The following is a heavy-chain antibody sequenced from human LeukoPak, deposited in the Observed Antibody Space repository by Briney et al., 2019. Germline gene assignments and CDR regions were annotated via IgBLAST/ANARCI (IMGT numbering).Heavy chain of an antibody. Sequence: GGSLRLSCAASGFMFSSYWMHWVRQGPGKGLVWVSRISSDGSNTAYADSVKGRFTISRDNAENTLYLQMNSLRAEDTAVYYCARLMVRGTDQKHFDYWGQGTLVTVSS. D-gene: IGHD3-10*01. J-gene: IGHJ4*02. V-gene: IGHV3-74*01. CDR1: GFMFSSYW. CDR3: ARLMVRGTDQKHFDY. CDR2: ISSDGSNT.